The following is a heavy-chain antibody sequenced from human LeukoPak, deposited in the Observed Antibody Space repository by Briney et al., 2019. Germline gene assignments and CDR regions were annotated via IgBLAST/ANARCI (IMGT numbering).Heavy chain of an antibody. CDR1: GYSISSGYY. D-gene: IGHD3-22*01. CDR2: IYHSGST. CDR3: AGGSSGYFDAFDI. Sequence: SETLSLTCTVSGYSISSGYYWGWIRQPPGKGLEWIGSIYHSGSTYYNPSLKSRVTISVDTSKNQFSLKLSSVTAADTAVYYCAGGSSGYFDAFDIWGQGTMVTVSS. J-gene: IGHJ3*02. V-gene: IGHV4-38-2*02.